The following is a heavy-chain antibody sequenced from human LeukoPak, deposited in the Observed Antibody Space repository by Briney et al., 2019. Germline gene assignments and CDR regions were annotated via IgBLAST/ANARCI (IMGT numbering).Heavy chain of an antibody. D-gene: IGHD6-6*01. CDR2: MNPNSGNT. J-gene: IGHJ3*02. V-gene: IGHV1-8*01. Sequence: ASVKVSCKASGYTFTSYDINWVRQATGQGLEWMGWMNPNSGNTGYAQKFQGRVTMTRNTSISTAYMELSSLRSEDTAVYYCARSIAARASDAFDIWGQGTMVTVSS. CDR3: ARSIAARASDAFDI. CDR1: GYTFTSYD.